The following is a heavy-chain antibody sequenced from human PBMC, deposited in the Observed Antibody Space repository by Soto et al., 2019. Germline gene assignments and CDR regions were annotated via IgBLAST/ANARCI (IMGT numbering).Heavy chain of an antibody. J-gene: IGHJ6*02. CDR3: ARHVVATKRYYYYGMDV. CDR2: IIPIFGTA. CDR1: GGTFSSYA. Sequence: ASVKVSCKASGGTFSSYAISWVRQAPGQGLEWMGGIIPIFGTANYAQKFQGRVTITADESTSTAYMELSSLRSEDTAVYYCARHVVATKRYYYYGMDVWGQGTTVTVYS. D-gene: IGHD5-12*01. V-gene: IGHV1-69*13.